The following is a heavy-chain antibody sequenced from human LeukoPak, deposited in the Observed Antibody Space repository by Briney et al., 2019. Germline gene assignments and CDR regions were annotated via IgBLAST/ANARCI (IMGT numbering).Heavy chain of an antibody. J-gene: IGHJ4*02. Sequence: GGSLRLSCAASGFSFSSYWMSWVRQAPGKGLEWVANIKQDGSKEYFVDSMKGRFAISRDNSKNTLYLQMNSLRAEDTAVYYCAKDSESAAAGTAYYFDYWGQGTLVTVSS. D-gene: IGHD6-13*01. CDR1: GFSFSSYW. CDR2: IKQDGSKE. CDR3: AKDSESAAAGTAYYFDY. V-gene: IGHV3-7*01.